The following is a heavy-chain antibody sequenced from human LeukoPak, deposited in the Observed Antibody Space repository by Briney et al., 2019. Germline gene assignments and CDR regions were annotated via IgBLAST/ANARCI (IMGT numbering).Heavy chain of an antibody. D-gene: IGHD2-2*03. CDR2: LSKSGNT. Sequence: PSETLSLTCTVSGGSISSYYWSWIRLPPGKGLEWIGYLSKSGNTNYSPSLKSRVTIFGDTSKNQFFLKLSSVTAADTAVYYCARPHGYCSGVNCYEYFDTWGQGTLVTVSS. J-gene: IGHJ5*02. V-gene: IGHV4-59*01. CDR1: GGSISSYY. CDR3: ARPHGYCSGVNCYEYFDT.